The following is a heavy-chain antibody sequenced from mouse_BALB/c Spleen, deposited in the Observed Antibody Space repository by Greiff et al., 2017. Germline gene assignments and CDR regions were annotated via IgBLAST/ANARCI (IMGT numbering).Heavy chain of an antibody. CDR1: GYTFTSYW. Sequence: QVQLKESGAELAKPGASVKMSCKASGYTFTSYWMHWVKQRPGQGLEWIGYINPSTGYTEYNQKFKDKATLTADKSSSTAYMQLSSLTSEDSAVYYCARREFYYGSLDYWGQGTSVTVSS. D-gene: IGHD1-1*01. J-gene: IGHJ4*01. CDR3: ARREFYYGSLDY. V-gene: IGHV1-7*01. CDR2: INPSTGYT.